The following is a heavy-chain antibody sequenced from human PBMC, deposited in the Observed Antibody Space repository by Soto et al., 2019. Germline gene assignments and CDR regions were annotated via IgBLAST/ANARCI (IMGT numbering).Heavy chain of an antibody. D-gene: IGHD4-4*01. CDR3: ATCRGTVTTIYYYGMDV. CDR1: GYTFTSYD. CDR2: MNPNSGNT. J-gene: IGHJ6*02. V-gene: IGHV1-8*01. Sequence: ASVKVSCKASGYTFTSYDINWVRQATGQGLEWMGWMNPNSGNTGYAQKFQGRVTMTEDTSTDTAYMELSSLRSEDTAVYYCATCRGTVTTIYYYGMDVWGQGTTVTVSS.